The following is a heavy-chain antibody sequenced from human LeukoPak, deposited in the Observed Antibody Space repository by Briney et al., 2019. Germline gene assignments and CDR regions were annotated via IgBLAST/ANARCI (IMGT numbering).Heavy chain of an antibody. CDR3: AREAY. CDR1: GFTFSRYW. CDR2: VKEDGSQK. V-gene: IGHV3-7*03. Sequence: GGSLRLSSAASGFTFSRYWISWVRQAPGKGLEWVASVKEDGSQKNYADTVEGRFTISRENAKKSLVLQMNSLRVEDTAIYYCAREAYWGPGTLVTVSS. J-gene: IGHJ4*02.